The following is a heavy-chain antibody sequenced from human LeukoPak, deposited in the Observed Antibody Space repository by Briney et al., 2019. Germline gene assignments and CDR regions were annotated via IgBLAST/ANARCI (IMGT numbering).Heavy chain of an antibody. CDR1: GFTFSSYA. Sequence: GGSLRLSCAASGFTFSSYAMHWVRQAPGKGLEWVAVISYDGSNKYYADSVKGRFTISRDNSKNTLYLQMNSLRAEDTAVYYCAKSSGPGGYYYYGMDVWGQGTTVTVSS. V-gene: IGHV3-30-3*01. CDR3: AKSSGPGGYYYYGMDV. J-gene: IGHJ6*02. D-gene: IGHD6-19*01. CDR2: ISYDGSNK.